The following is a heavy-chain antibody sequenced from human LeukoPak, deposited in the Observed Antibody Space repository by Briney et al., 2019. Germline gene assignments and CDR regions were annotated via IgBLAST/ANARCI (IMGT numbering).Heavy chain of an antibody. V-gene: IGHV3-30*18. J-gene: IGHJ4*02. CDR2: ISYDGSNK. CDR3: AKDFNVYSYGLIDY. D-gene: IGHD5-18*01. Sequence: GGSLRLSCAASGFTFSSYGMHWVRQAPGKGLEWVAVISYDGSNKYYADSVKGRFTISRDNSKNTLYLQMNSLRAEDTAVYYCAKDFNVYSYGLIDYWGQGTLVTVSS. CDR1: GFTFSSYG.